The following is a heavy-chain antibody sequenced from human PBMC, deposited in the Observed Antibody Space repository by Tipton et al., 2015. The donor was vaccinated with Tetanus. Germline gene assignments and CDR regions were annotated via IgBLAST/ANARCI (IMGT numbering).Heavy chain of an antibody. D-gene: IGHD4-17*01. V-gene: IGHV3-30-3*01. CDR3: ARDDDNGDSTFDS. CDR2: ISYHGTKT. CDR1: GFTFRNYA. Sequence: SLRLSCAASGFTFRNYAMHWVRQAPGKGLEWVAVISYHGTKTYYADSVRDRFTISRDSSKNTLYLQVNSLRAEDTAVYYCARDDDNGDSTFDSWGQGTLVTSSP. J-gene: IGHJ4*02.